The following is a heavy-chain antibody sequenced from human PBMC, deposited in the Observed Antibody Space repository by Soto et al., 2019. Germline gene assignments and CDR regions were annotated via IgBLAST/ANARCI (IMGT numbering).Heavy chain of an antibody. D-gene: IGHD3-9*01. CDR2: IIPIFGTA. V-gene: IGHV1-69*13. J-gene: IGHJ4*02. CDR1: GGTFSSYA. Sequence: ASVKVSCKASGGTFSSYAISWVRQAPGQGLEWMGGIIPIFGTANYAQKFQGRVTITADESTSTAYMELSSLRSEDTAVYYCARVYDMLFGYRSSFVYRGQGTLVTVPQ. CDR3: ARVYDMLFGYRSSFVY.